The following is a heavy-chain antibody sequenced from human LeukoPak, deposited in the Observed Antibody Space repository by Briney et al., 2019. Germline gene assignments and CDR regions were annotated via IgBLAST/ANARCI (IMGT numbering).Heavy chain of an antibody. D-gene: IGHD2-21*02. CDR3: ARDSVTAIIPNYYYYGMDV. Sequence: ASVKVSCKASGGTFSSYAIRWVRQAPGQGLEWMGGIIPIFGTANYAQKFQGRVTITADESTSTAYMELSSLRSEDTAVYYCARDSVTAIIPNYYYYGMDVWGQGTTVTVSS. CDR2: IIPIFGTA. CDR1: GGTFSSYA. V-gene: IGHV1-69*13. J-gene: IGHJ6*02.